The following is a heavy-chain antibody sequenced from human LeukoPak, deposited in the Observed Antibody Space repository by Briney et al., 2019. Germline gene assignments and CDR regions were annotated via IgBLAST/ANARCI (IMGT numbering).Heavy chain of an antibody. J-gene: IGHJ4*02. CDR1: GFTFSSYW. CDR3: ARGPRYCSGGSCYCFY. Sequence: GGSLRLSCAASGFTFSSYWMHWVRHAPGKGLGWVSRINSDGSSTNYADSVKGRFTISRDNAKNTLYLQINSLRAEDTAVYYCARGPRYCSGGSCYCFYWGQGTLVTVSS. V-gene: IGHV3-74*01. D-gene: IGHD2-15*01. CDR2: INSDGSST.